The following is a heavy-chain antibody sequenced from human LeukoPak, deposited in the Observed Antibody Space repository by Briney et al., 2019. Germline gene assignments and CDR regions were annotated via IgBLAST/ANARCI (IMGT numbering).Heavy chain of an antibody. Sequence: PSETLSLTCAVYGGSFSGYYWSWIRQPPGKGLEWIGEINHSGSTNYNPSLKSRVTISVDTSKNQSSLKLSSVTAADTAVYYCARGIYYDSSGLRYFDYWGQGTLVTVSS. V-gene: IGHV4-34*01. J-gene: IGHJ4*02. D-gene: IGHD3-22*01. CDR3: ARGIYYDSSGLRYFDY. CDR2: INHSGST. CDR1: GGSFSGYY.